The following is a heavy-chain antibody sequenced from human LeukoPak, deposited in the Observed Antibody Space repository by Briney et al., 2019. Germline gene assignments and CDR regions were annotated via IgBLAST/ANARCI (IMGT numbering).Heavy chain of an antibody. Sequence: QAGGSLRLSCAASGFTFSSYAMSWVRQAPGKGLEWVSAMSGSGGSTYYADSVKGRFTISRDNSKNTLYLQMNSLRAEDTAVYYCAKVIGEGSSPSDPAFDYWGQGTLVTVSS. CDR2: MSGSGGST. J-gene: IGHJ4*02. V-gene: IGHV3-23*01. CDR3: AKVIGEGSSPSDPAFDY. CDR1: GFTFSSYA. D-gene: IGHD6-6*01.